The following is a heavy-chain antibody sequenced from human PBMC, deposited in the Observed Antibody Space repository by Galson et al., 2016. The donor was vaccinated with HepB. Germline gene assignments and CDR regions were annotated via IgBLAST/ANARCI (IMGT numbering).Heavy chain of an antibody. D-gene: IGHD1-26*01. Sequence: SLRLSCAASGFPFSFYSMAWVRQAPGKGLEWVASIERVGSQYVDSVTGRFTISRDNTKNSLYLQINSLRAEDTAIYYCARDPGRTTIEYAFDIWGQGTMVTVSS. V-gene: IGHV3-7*01. CDR1: GFPFSFYS. CDR2: IERVGSQ. J-gene: IGHJ3*02. CDR3: ARDPGRTTIEYAFDI.